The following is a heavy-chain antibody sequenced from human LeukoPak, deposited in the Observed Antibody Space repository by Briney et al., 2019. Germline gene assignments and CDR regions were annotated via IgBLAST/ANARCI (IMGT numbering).Heavy chain of an antibody. CDR2: IIPILGIA. D-gene: IGHD3-10*01. CDR1: GGTFSSYA. V-gene: IGHV1-69*04. J-gene: IGHJ3*02. CDR3: ARDPPGTDAFDI. Sequence: ASVKVSCKASGGTFSSYAISWVRQAPGQGLEWMGRIIPILGIANYAQKFQGRVTITADKSASTAYMELSSLRSEDTAVYYCARDPPGTDAFDIWGQGTMVTVSS.